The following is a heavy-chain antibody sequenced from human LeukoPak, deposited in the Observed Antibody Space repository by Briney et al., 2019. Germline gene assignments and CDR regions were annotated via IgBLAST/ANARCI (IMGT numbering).Heavy chain of an antibody. D-gene: IGHD5-18*01. CDR2: IKSKSAGGTT. CDR3: VTPPD. CDR1: GITISDAW. J-gene: IGHJ4*02. V-gene: IGHV3-15*01. Sequence: GGSLRLSCEASGITISDAWMSWVRQAPGKGLEWVGRIKSKSAGGTTDHAEPVKGRFTISRDDSKNTLYLQMNSLTIEDTAVYYCVTPPDWGQGALVAVCS.